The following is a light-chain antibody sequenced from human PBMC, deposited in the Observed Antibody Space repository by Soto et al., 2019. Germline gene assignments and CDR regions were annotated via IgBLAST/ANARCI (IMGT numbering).Light chain of an antibody. V-gene: IGKV1-5*03. CDR3: HQYNSYST. CDR1: QSISTL. CDR2: KAS. Sequence: DIQMTQSPSTLSASVGDRVTITCRASQSISTLLAWYQQKPGKAPKLLIYKASSLESGVPPRFSGSGSGTEFTLTISSLQPDDFATYYCHQYNSYSTFGQGTKLEIK. J-gene: IGKJ1*01.